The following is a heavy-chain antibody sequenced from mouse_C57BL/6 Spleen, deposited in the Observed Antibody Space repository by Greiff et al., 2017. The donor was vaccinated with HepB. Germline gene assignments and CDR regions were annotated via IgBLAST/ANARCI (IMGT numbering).Heavy chain of an antibody. V-gene: IGHV1-82*01. CDR2: IYPGDGDT. CDR1: GYAFSSSW. Sequence: QVQLQQSGPELVKPGASVKISCKASGYAFSSSWMNWVKQRPGKGLEWIGRIYPGDGDTNYNGKFKGKATLTADKSSSTAYMQLSSLTSEDSAVYICARASLYGIWYFDVWGTGTTVTVSS. J-gene: IGHJ1*03. CDR3: ARASLYGIWYFDV. D-gene: IGHD2-1*01.